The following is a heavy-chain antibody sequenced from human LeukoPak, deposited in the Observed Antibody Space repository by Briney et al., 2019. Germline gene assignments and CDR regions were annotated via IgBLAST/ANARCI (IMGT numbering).Heavy chain of an antibody. Sequence: SETLSLTCAVYGGSFSGYYWSWIRQPPGKGLEWIGEINHSGSTNYNPSLKSRVTISVDTSKNQFSLKLSSVTAADTAVYYCARGRCEYYYDSRRRPYFDYWGQGTLVTVSS. CDR2: INHSGST. V-gene: IGHV4-34*01. D-gene: IGHD3-22*01. J-gene: IGHJ4*02. CDR1: GGSFSGYY. CDR3: ARGRCEYYYDSRRRPYFDY.